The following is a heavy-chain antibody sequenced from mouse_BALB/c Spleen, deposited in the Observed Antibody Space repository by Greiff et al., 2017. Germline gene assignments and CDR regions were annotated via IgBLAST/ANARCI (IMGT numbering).Heavy chain of an antibody. CDR1: SFNIKDYY. D-gene: IGHD1-1*01. V-gene: IGHV14-4*02. Sequence: EVQLQQSGAELVRSGASVKLSCTASSFNIKDYYMHWVKQRPEQGLEWIGWIDPENGDTEYAPKFQGKATMTADTSSNTAYLQLSSLTSEDTAVYYCNAGYYGSSPYAMDYWGQGTSVTVSS. CDR2: IDPENGDT. J-gene: IGHJ4*01. CDR3: NAGYYGSSPYAMDY.